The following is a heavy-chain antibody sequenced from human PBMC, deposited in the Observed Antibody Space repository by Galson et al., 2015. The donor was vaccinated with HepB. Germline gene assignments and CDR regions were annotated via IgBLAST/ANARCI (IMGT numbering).Heavy chain of an antibody. Sequence: SLRLSCAGSGFSFTDYYMTWIRQAPGKGLEWVSYMSSSSSYTSYADSVKGRFTISRDNAKNSLYLQMNSLRGEDTAVYYCARVGKPCSGGRCFDYWGQGTLVTVSS. CDR2: MSSSSSYT. CDR3: ARVGKPCSGGRCFDY. CDR1: GFSFTDYY. J-gene: IGHJ4*02. D-gene: IGHD2-15*01. V-gene: IGHV3-11*06.